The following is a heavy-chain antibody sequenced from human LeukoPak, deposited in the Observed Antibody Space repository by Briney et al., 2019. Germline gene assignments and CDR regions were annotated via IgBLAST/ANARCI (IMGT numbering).Heavy chain of an antibody. CDR2: ISYDGSNK. D-gene: IGHD3-3*01. J-gene: IGHJ4*02. CDR1: GFTFSSYA. Sequence: GGSLRLSCAASGFTFSSYAMHWVRQAPGKGLEWVAVISYDGSNKYYADSVKGRFTISRDNSKNTLYLQMNSLRAEDTAVYYCARDSRPNPYDFWSGYCTYWGQGTLVTVSS. V-gene: IGHV3-30-3*01. CDR3: ARDSRPNPYDFWSGYCTY.